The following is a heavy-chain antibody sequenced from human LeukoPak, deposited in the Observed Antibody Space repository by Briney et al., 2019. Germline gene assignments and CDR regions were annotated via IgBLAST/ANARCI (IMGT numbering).Heavy chain of an antibody. Sequence: GASVKVSCKASGYTFTNYAMSWVRQAPGQGLGWMGWINTDTGNPPYAQGFTGRIVFSLDTSVSTAYLQIGSLKADDTAVYYCARGRYCSGGRCYGDYWGQGSLVTVSS. CDR2: INTDTGNP. D-gene: IGHD2-15*01. CDR3: ARGRYCSGGRCYGDY. V-gene: IGHV7-4-1*01. CDR1: GYTFTNYA. J-gene: IGHJ4*02.